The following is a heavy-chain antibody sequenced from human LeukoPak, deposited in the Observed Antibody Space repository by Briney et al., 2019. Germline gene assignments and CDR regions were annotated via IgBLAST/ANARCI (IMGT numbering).Heavy chain of an antibody. Sequence: GGSLRLSCAASGFTFSSYSMNWARQAPGKGLEWVSYISYSSSTIYYADSVKGRFTISRDNAKNSPYLQMDSLRAEDTAVYYCARWGVGDYWGQGTLVTVSS. V-gene: IGHV3-48*01. CDR3: ARWGVGDY. CDR1: GFTFSSYS. J-gene: IGHJ4*02. CDR2: ISYSSSTI. D-gene: IGHD1-26*01.